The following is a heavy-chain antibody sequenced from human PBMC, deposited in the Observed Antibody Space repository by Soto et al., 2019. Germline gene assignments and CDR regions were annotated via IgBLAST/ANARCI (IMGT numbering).Heavy chain of an antibody. D-gene: IGHD6-19*01. J-gene: IGHJ4*02. V-gene: IGHV4-39*01. Sequence: SETLSLTCTVSGGSISSSSYYWGWIRQPPGKGLEWIGSIYYSGSTYYNPSLKIRVTISVDTSKNQFSLKLSSVTAADTAVYYCARLSGWYLFDYWGQGTLVTVSS. CDR1: GGSISSSSYY. CDR3: ARLSGWYLFDY. CDR2: IYYSGST.